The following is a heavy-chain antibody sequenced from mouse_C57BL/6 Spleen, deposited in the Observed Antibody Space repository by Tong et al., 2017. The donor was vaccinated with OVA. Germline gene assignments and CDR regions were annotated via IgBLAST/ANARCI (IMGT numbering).Heavy chain of an antibody. J-gene: IGHJ1*01. CDR2: ISSGGSYT. CDR3: ARHPYGNYWYFDV. D-gene: IGHD2-1*01. Sequence: EVQLQESGGDLVKPGGSLKLSCAASGFTFSSYGMSWVRQTPDKRLEWVATISSGGSYTYYPDSVKGRFTISRDNAKNTQYLQMSSLKSEDTAMYYCARHPYGNYWYFDVWGAGTTVTVSS. V-gene: IGHV5-6*01. CDR1: GFTFSSYG.